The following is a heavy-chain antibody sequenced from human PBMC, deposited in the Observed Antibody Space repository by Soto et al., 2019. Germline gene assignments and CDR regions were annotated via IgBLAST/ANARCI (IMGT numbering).Heavy chain of an antibody. J-gene: IGHJ6*02. CDR1: GFTFSSYG. CDR3: AKSYYDILTGLVYYYGRDV. V-gene: IGHV3-30*18. CDR2: ISYDGSNK. Sequence: PGGSLRLSCAASGFTFSSYGRHWVRQAPGKGLEWVAVISYDGSNKYYADSVKGRFTISRDNSKNTLYLQMNSLRAEDTAVYYCAKSYYDILTGLVYYYGRDVWGQGTTVTVSS. D-gene: IGHD3-9*01.